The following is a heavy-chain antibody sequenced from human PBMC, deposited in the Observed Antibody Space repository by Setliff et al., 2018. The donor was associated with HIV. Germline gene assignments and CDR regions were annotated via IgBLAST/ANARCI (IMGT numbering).Heavy chain of an antibody. V-gene: IGHV3-23*01. CDR3: AKMGSPNRYSPLDWFDP. Sequence: PGESLKISCAASGFTFSRYNMNWVRQSPGKGLEWISYINGANDMRYYADSVKGRFTISRDNSKNTLYLQMNSLRAEDTAVYYCAKMGSPNRYSPLDWFDPWGQGTLVTVSS. CDR1: GFTFSRYN. CDR2: INGANDMR. J-gene: IGHJ5*02. D-gene: IGHD5-18*01.